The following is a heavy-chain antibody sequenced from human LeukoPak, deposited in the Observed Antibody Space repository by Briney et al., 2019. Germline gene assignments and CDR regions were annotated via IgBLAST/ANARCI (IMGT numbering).Heavy chain of an antibody. D-gene: IGHD3-22*01. V-gene: IGHV4-31*03. CDR2: IYYSGST. J-gene: IGHJ3*02. CDR3: ARYTDDSAFGI. Sequence: PSETLSLTCTVSGGSISSGGYYWSWIRQHPGKGLEWIGYIYYSGSTYYNPSLKSRVTISVDTSKNQFSLKLSSVTAAGTAVCYWARYTDDSAFGIWGQGTMVTVSS. CDR1: GGSISSGGYY.